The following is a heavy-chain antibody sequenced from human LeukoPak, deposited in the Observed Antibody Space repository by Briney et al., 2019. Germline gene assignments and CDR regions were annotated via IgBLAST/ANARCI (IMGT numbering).Heavy chain of an antibody. CDR1: GYTFTGYY. CDR2: IYPNTGGT. J-gene: IGHJ4*02. Sequence: ASVKVSFEASGYTFTGYYLHWVRQAPGQGLEWMGWIYPNTGGTKSTQKFQGRVSVTRDTSITTAYMEINRLTSDDTAVYYCAREPGTATGYWGQGTLVSISS. V-gene: IGHV1-2*02. CDR3: AREPGTATGY. D-gene: IGHD1-1*01.